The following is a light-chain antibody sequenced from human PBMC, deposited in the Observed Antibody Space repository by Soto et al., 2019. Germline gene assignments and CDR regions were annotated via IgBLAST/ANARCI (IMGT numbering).Light chain of an antibody. CDR3: PSFDSRLGDYV. CDR1: SSNIGAGYD. Sequence: QSVLTQPPSVSGAPGQRVTISCTGSSSNIGAGYDVHWYQQLPGTAPKLLIYRNDNRPSGVPDRFSGSKSGTSASLAITGLQAEDGADYYCPSFDSRLGDYVFGTGTKVTVL. V-gene: IGLV1-40*01. CDR2: RND. J-gene: IGLJ1*01.